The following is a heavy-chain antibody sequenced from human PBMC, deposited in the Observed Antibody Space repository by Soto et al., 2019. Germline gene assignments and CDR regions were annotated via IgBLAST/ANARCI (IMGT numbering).Heavy chain of an antibody. CDR2: IHYVGTT. V-gene: IGHV4-31*03. CDR3: AREGGSYDSGGFLIRGAFDI. Sequence: PSETLSLTCTVSGGSIGRGDYYYNWIRQHPEKGLEWIGSIHYVGTTYYNPSLQSRLSISVDTSKSQFSLKLTSVTAADTAVYYCAREGGSYDSGGFLIRGAFDIWGPGTTATV. J-gene: IGHJ3*02. D-gene: IGHD3-22*01. CDR1: GGSIGRGDYY.